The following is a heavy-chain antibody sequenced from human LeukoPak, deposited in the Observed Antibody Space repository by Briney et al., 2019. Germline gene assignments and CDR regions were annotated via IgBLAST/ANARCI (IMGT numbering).Heavy chain of an antibody. J-gene: IGHJ5*02. CDR2: INHSGST. CDR3: ARRITIFGVVRLSDWFDP. CDR1: GGSISSGGYY. V-gene: IGHV4-39*07. Sequence: SETLSLTCTVSGGSISSGGYYWSWIRQPPGKGLEWIGEINHSGSTNYNPSLKSRVTISVDTSKNQFSLKLSSVTAADTAVYYCARRITIFGVVRLSDWFDPWGQGTLVTVSS. D-gene: IGHD3-3*01.